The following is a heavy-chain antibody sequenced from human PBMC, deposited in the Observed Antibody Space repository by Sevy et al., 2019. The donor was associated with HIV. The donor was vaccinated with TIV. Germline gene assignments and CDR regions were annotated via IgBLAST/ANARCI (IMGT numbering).Heavy chain of an antibody. J-gene: IGHJ6*03. CDR2: IYPGDSDT. V-gene: IGHV5-51*01. CDR1: GYSFTSYW. CDR3: ARQVCSGGSCYWNYYYMDV. Sequence: GESLKISCKGSGYSFTSYWIGWVRQMPGKGLEWMGIIYPGDSDTRYSPSFQGQVTISADKSISTAYLQWSSLKASDTAMYYCARQVCSGGSCYWNYYYMDVWGKGTTVTVSS. D-gene: IGHD2-15*01.